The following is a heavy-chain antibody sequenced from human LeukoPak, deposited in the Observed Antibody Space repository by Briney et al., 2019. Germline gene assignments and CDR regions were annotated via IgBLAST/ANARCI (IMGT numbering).Heavy chain of an antibody. Sequence: ASVKVSCKASGYTFTGYYMHWVRQAPGQGLEWMGRINPNSGGTNYAQKFQGRVTITRDTSASTAYMELSSLRSEDTAVYYCARSSSYCSGGSCYSGPWFDPWGQGTLVTVSS. CDR3: ARSSSYCSGGSCYSGPWFDP. CDR2: INPNSGGT. J-gene: IGHJ5*02. V-gene: IGHV1-2*06. D-gene: IGHD2-15*01. CDR1: GYTFTGYY.